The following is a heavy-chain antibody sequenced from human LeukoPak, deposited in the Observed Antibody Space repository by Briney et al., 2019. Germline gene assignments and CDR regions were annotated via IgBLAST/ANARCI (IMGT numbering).Heavy chain of an antibody. CDR2: ISSSSSTI. Sequence: GGSLRLSCAASGFTFSSYWMNWVRQAPGKGLEWVSYISSSSSTICYADSVKGRFTISRDNAKNSLYLQMNSLRAEDTAVYYCARELNILTGPRWTFDYWGQGTLVTVSS. D-gene: IGHD3-9*01. CDR3: ARELNILTGPRWTFDY. V-gene: IGHV3-48*01. CDR1: GFTFSSYW. J-gene: IGHJ4*02.